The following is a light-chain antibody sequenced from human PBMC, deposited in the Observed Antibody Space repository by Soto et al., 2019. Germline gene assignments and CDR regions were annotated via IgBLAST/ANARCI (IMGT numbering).Light chain of an antibody. CDR3: QQYKSLRPLYT. J-gene: IGKJ2*01. CDR2: WAS. CDR1: QSVLYSSNNKNY. V-gene: IGKV4-1*01. Sequence: DIVMTQSPDSLAVSLGERATINCKSSQSVLYSSNNKNYLAWYQQKPGQPPKLLIYWASTRESGFPDRFSGRGSGRDSSLPISSLQGEDGAVFYCQQYKSLRPLYTFGQGTKLEVK.